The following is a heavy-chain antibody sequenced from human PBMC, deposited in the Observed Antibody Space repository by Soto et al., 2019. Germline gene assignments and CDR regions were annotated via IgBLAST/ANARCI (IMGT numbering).Heavy chain of an antibody. J-gene: IGHJ4*02. V-gene: IGHV1-69*01. CDR2: IIPIFGTA. D-gene: IGHD3-22*01. CDR3: ARAGHYYDSSGYAYYFDY. CDR1: GGTFSSYA. Sequence: QVQLVQSGAEVKKPGSSVKVSCKASGGTFSSYAISWVRQAPGQGLEWMGGIIPIFGTANYAQKFQGRVTITADESTSTAYMELSSLRSEDTAVYYCARAGHYYDSSGYAYYFDYWGQGTLVTVSS.